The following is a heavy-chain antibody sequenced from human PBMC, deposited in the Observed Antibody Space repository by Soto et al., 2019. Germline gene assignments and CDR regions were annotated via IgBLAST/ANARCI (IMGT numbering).Heavy chain of an antibody. Sequence: ASVKVSCTASGYTFTSYGISWVREAPGQGLEWMGWISAYNGNTNYAQKLQGRVTMTTDTSTSTAYMELRSLRSDDTAVYYCARDQGGSIFKVSALGAFDIWGQGTMVTVSS. CDR2: ISAYNGNT. CDR3: ARDQGGSIFKVSALGAFDI. V-gene: IGHV1-18*01. CDR1: GYTFTSYG. J-gene: IGHJ3*02. D-gene: IGHD3-16*01.